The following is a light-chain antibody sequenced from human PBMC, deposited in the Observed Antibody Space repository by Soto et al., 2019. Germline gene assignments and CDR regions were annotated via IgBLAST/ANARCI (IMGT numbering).Light chain of an antibody. V-gene: IGKV3-15*01. CDR1: QSVATN. Sequence: EAALTQSPATLSVSPGERATLSCRASQSVATNLAWYQQRPGQAPRLLIYGASKRAIGLPARFSGSGSGTDFTLTISRLEPEDFAVYYCQQYGDSPRTFGQGTKVDIK. CDR2: GAS. CDR3: QQYGDSPRT. J-gene: IGKJ1*01.